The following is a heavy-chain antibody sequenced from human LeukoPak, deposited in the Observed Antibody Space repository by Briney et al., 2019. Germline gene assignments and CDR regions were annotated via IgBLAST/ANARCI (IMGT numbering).Heavy chain of an antibody. CDR1: GYTFTSYD. J-gene: IGHJ4*02. CDR2: ISAYNGNT. CDR3: ARVFAAADTFDY. Sequence: ASVKVSCKASGYTFTSYDINWVRQATGQGLEWMGWISAYNGNTNYAQKLQGRVTMTTDTSTSTAYMELRSLRSDDTAVYYCARVFAAADTFDYWGQGTLVTVSS. V-gene: IGHV1-18*01. D-gene: IGHD6-13*01.